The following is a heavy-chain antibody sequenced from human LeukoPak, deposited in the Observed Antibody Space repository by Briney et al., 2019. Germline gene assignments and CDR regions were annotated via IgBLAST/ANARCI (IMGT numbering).Heavy chain of an antibody. CDR2: ISNSETT. CDR1: GGSVTSYY. CDR3: ARETSQKGAHYMDV. V-gene: IGHV4-59*02. J-gene: IGHJ6*03. D-gene: IGHD3-16*01. Sequence: SETLSLTCSVSGGSVTSYYWNWVRQTPGKGLEWIGYISNSETTDYGPSFKSRVTMSLYTSKNQFSLKLSSVTAADTGVYYCARETSQKGAHYMDVWGKGTTVTISS.